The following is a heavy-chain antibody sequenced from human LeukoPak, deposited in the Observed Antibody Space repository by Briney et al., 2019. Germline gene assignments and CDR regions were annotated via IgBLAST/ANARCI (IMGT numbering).Heavy chain of an antibody. Sequence: PGGSLRLSCAASGFTFSSYAMSWVRQAPGKGLEWVSAISGSGGSTYYADSVKGRFTISRDNSKNTLYLQMNSLRAVDTAVYYCAKGRAYDSRVFDYWGQGTLVTVSS. J-gene: IGHJ4*02. V-gene: IGHV3-23*01. CDR1: GFTFSSYA. D-gene: IGHD3-22*01. CDR3: AKGRAYDSRVFDY. CDR2: ISGSGGST.